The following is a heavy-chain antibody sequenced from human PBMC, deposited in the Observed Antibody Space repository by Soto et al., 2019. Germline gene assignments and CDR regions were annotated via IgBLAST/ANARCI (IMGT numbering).Heavy chain of an antibody. D-gene: IGHD2-15*01. V-gene: IGHV2-5*02. J-gene: IGHJ3*01. CDR2: IYWDGDK. CDR3: AHRVVGPGPITRAFDF. CDR1: GFSLSTSGVC. Sequence: QITLKESGPTLVQPTQTLTLTCTFSGFSLSTSGVCVGWIRQPPGKALEWLALIYWDGDKRYTPSLKSRLFISKDTSKNQVVLTMTKVDPEDTATYYCAHRVVGPGPITRAFDFWGQGTMVTVSS.